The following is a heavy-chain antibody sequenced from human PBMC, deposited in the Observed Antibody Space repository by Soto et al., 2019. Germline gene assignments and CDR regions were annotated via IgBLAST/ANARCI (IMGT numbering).Heavy chain of an antibody. V-gene: IGHV4-31*03. Sequence: SETLSITCTVSGGSISSGGYYWSWIRQHPGKGLEWIGYIYYSGSTYYNPSLKSRVTISVDTSKNQFSLKLSSVTAADTAVYYCARGDYSIQFDYWGQGTLVTVSS. D-gene: IGHD4-4*01. J-gene: IGHJ4*02. CDR2: IYYSGST. CDR3: ARGDYSIQFDY. CDR1: GGSISSGGYY.